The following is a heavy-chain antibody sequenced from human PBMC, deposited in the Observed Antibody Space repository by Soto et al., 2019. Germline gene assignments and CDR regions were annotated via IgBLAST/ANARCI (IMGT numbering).Heavy chain of an antibody. CDR3: ARVSPSYSTGWYYFDY. J-gene: IGHJ4*02. D-gene: IGHD6-19*01. V-gene: IGHV4-31*03. CDR2: IYYSGST. CDR1: GGSISNNGYY. Sequence: PSETLSLTCTVSGGSISNNGYYWSWIRQHPGKGLECLGYIYYSGSTYYNPSLKSRVTISVDTSKNQFSLKLNSVTAADTAVYYCARVSPSYSTGWYYFDYWGQGTLVTVSS.